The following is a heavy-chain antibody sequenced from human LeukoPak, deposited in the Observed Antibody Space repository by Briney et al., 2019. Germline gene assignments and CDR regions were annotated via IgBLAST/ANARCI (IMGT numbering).Heavy chain of an antibody. CDR3: ASGSGQWLALGY. D-gene: IGHD6-19*01. V-gene: IGHV3-33*01. CDR1: GFTFSSYG. CDR2: IWYDGSNK. Sequence: GGSLRLSCAASGFTFSSYGMHWVRQAPGKGLEWVAVIWYDGSNKYYADSVKGRFTISRDNSKNTLYLQMNSLRAEDTAVYYCASGSGQWLALGYWGQGTLATVSS. J-gene: IGHJ4*02.